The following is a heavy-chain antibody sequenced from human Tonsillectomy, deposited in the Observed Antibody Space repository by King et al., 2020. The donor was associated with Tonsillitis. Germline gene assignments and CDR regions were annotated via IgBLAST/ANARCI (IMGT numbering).Heavy chain of an antibody. CDR2: ISGSSSTL. V-gene: IGHV3-48*02. D-gene: IGHD6-6*01. J-gene: IGHJ6*01. CDR1: GFTFSSYS. CDR3: ARGGRSSYCDYGMDV. Sequence: VQLVESGGGLVQPGGSLRLSCAASGFTFSSYSMNWVRQAPGKGLEWVSYISGSSSTLYYADSVKGRFTISRDNAKNSLYLQMNSLRDEDTAVYYCARGGRSSYCDYGMDVWGEGATVTLSS.